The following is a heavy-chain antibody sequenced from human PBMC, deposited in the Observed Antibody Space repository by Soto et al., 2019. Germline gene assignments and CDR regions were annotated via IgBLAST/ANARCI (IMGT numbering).Heavy chain of an antibody. J-gene: IGHJ4*02. CDR2: ILPVSAPP. D-gene: IGHD3-3*01. V-gene: IGHV1-69*13. CDR3: ATDSNYDVSNSF. CDR1: GGTLNNYA. Sequence: ASVKVSCTASGGTLNNYAINWVRQAPGQGLEWMGGILPVSAPPDYAQKFQGRVSITADHSTSTVYMELSRLKSDDTAVYFCATDSNYDVSNSFWGQGTLVTVSS.